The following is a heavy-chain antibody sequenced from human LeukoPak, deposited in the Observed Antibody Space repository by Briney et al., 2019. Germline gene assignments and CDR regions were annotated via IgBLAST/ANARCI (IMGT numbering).Heavy chain of an antibody. CDR2: IIPIFGTA. V-gene: IGHV1-69*13. Sequence: APVKVSCKASGGTFSSYAISWVRQAPGQGLEWMGGIIPIFGTANYAQKFQGRVTITADESTSTAYMELSSLRSEDTAVYYCARRRYGCSGGSCYSVLVKSRLLVDYYYMDVWGKGTTVTVSS. D-gene: IGHD2-15*01. J-gene: IGHJ6*03. CDR3: ARRRYGCSGGSCYSVLVKSRLLVDYYYMDV. CDR1: GGTFSSYA.